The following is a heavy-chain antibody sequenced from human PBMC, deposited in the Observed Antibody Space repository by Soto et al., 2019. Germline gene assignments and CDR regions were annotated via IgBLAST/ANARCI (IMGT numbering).Heavy chain of an antibody. J-gene: IGHJ4*02. CDR1: GGSLSGYY. D-gene: IGHD5-12*01. V-gene: IGHV4-34*01. CDR2: VKDGGHT. Sequence: QVQLQQWGAGLLKPSETLSLNCAVTGGSLSGYYWSWIRQPPGKGLEWIGEVKDGGHTNYSPSLRGXXTXSXXTANTQFSLRLNPVTAADTGVYYCARGQGGVVATHWDQGSLVTVSS. CDR3: ARGQGGVVATH.